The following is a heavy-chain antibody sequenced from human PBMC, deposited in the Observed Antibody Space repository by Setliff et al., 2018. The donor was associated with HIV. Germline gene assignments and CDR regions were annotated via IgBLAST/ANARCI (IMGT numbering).Heavy chain of an antibody. CDR2: INYNGNT. D-gene: IGHD5-18*01. CDR1: GDSVRNYY. CDR3: ARTEDYSYGDAPFDY. V-gene: IGHV4-59*02. J-gene: IGHJ4*01. Sequence: SETLSLTCTVSGDSVRNYYWSWIRQPPERGLDYIGYINYNGNTNYNPSLKSRVTMSVDTSKNQFSLKLSSVTAADTAVYYCARTEDYSYGDAPFDYWGHGTQVTVSS.